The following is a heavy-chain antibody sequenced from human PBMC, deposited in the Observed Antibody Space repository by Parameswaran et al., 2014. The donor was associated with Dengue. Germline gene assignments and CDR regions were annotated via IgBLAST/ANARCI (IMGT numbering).Heavy chain of an antibody. CDR3: ARGDYDFWSGYYTGGLDY. J-gene: IGHJ4*02. V-gene: IGHV4-31*02. Sequence: RWIRQPPGKGLEWIGYIYYSGSTYYNPSLKSRVTISVDTSKNQFSLKLSSVTAADTAVYYCARGDYDFWSGYYTGGLDYWGQGTLVTVSS. D-gene: IGHD3-3*01. CDR2: IYYSGST.